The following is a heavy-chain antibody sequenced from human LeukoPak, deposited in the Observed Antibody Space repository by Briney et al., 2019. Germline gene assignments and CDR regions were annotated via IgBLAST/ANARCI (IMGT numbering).Heavy chain of an antibody. CDR1: GFTFSNYW. Sequence: PGGSLRVSCAASGFTFSNYWMSWVRQAPGKGLEWVANIKQDGSENCYVDSVKGRFTISRDNAKNSLYLQMNSLRAEDTAVYYCARDRWELLSNSYHYCGLDVWGQGTTVTVSS. CDR3: ARDRWELLSNSYHYCGLDV. CDR2: IKQDGSEN. D-gene: IGHD2-15*01. J-gene: IGHJ6*02. V-gene: IGHV3-7*01.